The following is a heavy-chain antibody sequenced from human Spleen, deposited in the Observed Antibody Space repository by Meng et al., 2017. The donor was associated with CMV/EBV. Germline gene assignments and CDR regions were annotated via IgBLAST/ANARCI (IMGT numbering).Heavy chain of an antibody. J-gene: IGHJ5*02. V-gene: IGHV4-59*01. D-gene: IGHD2-2*01. CDR2: IYYTGST. CDR1: GGSINSYY. Sequence: SETLSLTCTVSGGSINSYYWSWIRQPPGKGLEWIGYIYYTGSTNYNPSLKSRDTISVDTYKNRPSLKLNSVTAADTAVYYCAREAHCTTTCCYGPNWFDPWGQGTLVTVSS. CDR3: AREAHCTTTCCYGPNWFDP.